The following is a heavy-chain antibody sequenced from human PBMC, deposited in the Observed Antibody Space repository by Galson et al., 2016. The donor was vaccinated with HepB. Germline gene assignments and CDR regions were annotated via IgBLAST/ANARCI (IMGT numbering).Heavy chain of an antibody. CDR2: INPDGRGD. Sequence: SLRLSCAASGFTFSNYWMMWVRQAPEKGPEWVANINPDGRGDFYVDSVKGRFIIYRDNAKNSLYLQMDNLRADDTAVYYCARSYLLGRGFGWWGQGTLVTVSS. J-gene: IGHJ4*02. CDR3: ARSYLLGRGFGW. D-gene: IGHD7-27*01. CDR1: GFTFSNYW. V-gene: IGHV3-7*03.